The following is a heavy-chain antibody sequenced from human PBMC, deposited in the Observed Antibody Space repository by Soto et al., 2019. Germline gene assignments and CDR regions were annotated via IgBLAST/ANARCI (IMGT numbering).Heavy chain of an antibody. J-gene: IGHJ6*02. CDR1: GDSVSSNSAA. Sequence: SQTLSLTCAIPGDSVSSNSAAWNWIRQSPSRGLEWLGRTYYRSKWYNDYAVSVKGRITVNPDTSKNQFSLLLTSVTPEDTAVYYCVRDSRSSTSYYYSFGMDVWGQGTTVTVSS. D-gene: IGHD6-6*01. CDR2: TYYRSKWYN. V-gene: IGHV6-1*01. CDR3: VRDSRSSTSYYYSFGMDV.